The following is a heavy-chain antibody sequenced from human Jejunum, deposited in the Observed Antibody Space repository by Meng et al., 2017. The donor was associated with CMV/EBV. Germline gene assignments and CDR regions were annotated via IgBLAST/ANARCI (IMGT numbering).Heavy chain of an antibody. CDR1: GYTCSDNC. CDR3: VGDNRNYRLDY. CDR2: TKNKESRCST. D-gene: IGHD1-14*01. V-gene: IGHV3-72*01. J-gene: IGHJ4*02. Sequence: AATGYTCSDNCTDWVREAPGKGLEWVGRTKNKESRCSTENAASEKGRFTISRDDSKNSLSLQMNSLKTEDTAVYYCVGDNRNYRLDYWGQGTLVTVSS.